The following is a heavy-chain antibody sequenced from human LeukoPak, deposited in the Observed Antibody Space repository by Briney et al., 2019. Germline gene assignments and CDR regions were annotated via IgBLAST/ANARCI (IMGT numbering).Heavy chain of an antibody. CDR1: GFTFSSYA. D-gene: IGHD4-17*01. V-gene: IGHV3-30*18. J-gene: IGHJ4*02. CDR3: AKDGGGEYEAGYFDY. Sequence: GGSLRLSCAASGFTFSSYAMSWVRQAPGKGLEWVAVISYDGSNKYYADSVKGRFTISRDNSKNTLYLQMNSLRAEDTAVYYCAKDGGGEYEAGYFDYWGQGTLVTVSS. CDR2: ISYDGSNK.